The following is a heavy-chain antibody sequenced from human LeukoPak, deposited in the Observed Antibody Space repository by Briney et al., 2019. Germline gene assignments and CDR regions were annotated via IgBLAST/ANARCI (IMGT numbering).Heavy chain of an antibody. Sequence: KPSETLSLTCTVSGGSISSYYWSWIRQPPGKGLEWIGYIYYSGSTNYNPSLKSRVTISVDTPKNQFSLKLSSVTAADTAVYYCARDRTSSAGYDYWGQGTLVTVSS. CDR2: IYYSGST. D-gene: IGHD1-1*01. J-gene: IGHJ4*02. CDR3: ARDRTSSAGYDY. CDR1: GGSISSYY. V-gene: IGHV4-59*01.